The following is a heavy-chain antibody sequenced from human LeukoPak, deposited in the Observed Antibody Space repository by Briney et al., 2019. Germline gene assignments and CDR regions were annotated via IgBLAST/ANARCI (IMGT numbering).Heavy chain of an antibody. CDR2: IYSGGST. V-gene: IGHV3-53*01. D-gene: IGHD6-13*01. CDR3: AKASGAFIAAPYYMDV. CDR1: GFTVSSNY. Sequence: GGSLRLSCAASGFTVSSNYMSWVRQAPGKGLEWVSVIYSGGSTYYADSVKGRFTISRNNSKNTLYLQMNSLRAEDTAVYYCAKASGAFIAAPYYMDVWGKGTTVTVSS. J-gene: IGHJ6*03.